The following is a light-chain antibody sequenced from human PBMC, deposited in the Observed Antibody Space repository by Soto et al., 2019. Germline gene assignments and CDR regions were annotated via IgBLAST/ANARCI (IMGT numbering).Light chain of an antibody. CDR3: QQYNTYPWT. CDR2: KAS. Sequence: DIQMTQSPSTLSASVGDRVTITCRARQSINNRLVWYQHKPRIAPILLIYKASSLQSGVPSRFSGSGSGTEFNFTISSLQPADFATYYCQQYNTYPWTFGHGTKVEI. J-gene: IGKJ1*01. CDR1: QSINNR. V-gene: IGKV1-5*03.